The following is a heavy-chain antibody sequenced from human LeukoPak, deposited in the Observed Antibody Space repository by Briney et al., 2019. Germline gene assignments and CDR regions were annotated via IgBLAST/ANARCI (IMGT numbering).Heavy chain of an antibody. CDR3: AKETFFGGYYIDV. Sequence: PGGALRLSCAASGVTFSSYGMHWGRQAPGKGLEWGAVIWYDGSNKYYADSVKGRFTISRHNSKNTLYLQMNSLRAEDTAVYYCAKETFFGGYYIDVWGKGTTVTVSS. V-gene: IGHV3-33*06. CDR2: IWYDGSNK. J-gene: IGHJ6*03. CDR1: GVTFSSYG. D-gene: IGHD2-21*01.